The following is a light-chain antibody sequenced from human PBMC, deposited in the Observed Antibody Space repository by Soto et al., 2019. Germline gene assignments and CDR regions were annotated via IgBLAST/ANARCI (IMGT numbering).Light chain of an antibody. V-gene: IGKV3-15*01. CDR2: DTS. J-gene: IGKJ2*01. CDR1: QGIGDT. CDR3: QQFRNSSYT. Sequence: EIVMTQSPATLSVSPGEGATLSCRASQGIGDTLAWYQQKPGQTPRLLIYDTSIRATGVPARFSGSRSGAEFTLTISRLEPEDFAVYYCQQFRNSSYTFGQGTKLEI.